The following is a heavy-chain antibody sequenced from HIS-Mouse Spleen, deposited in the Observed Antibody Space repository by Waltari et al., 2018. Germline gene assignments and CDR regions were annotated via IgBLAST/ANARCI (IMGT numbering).Heavy chain of an antibody. CDR2: IYYRGST. CDR1: GGSISSSSYY. Sequence: QLQLQESGPGLVKPSETLSLTCTVSGGSISSSSYYWGWIRQPPGKGLEWIGSIYYRGSTYYNPSLRRRVTISVDTSKNQFSLQLCSVTAADTAVYYCAREIPYSSSWYDWYFDLWGRGTLVTVSS. CDR3: AREIPYSSSWYDWYFDL. V-gene: IGHV4-39*07. J-gene: IGHJ2*01. D-gene: IGHD6-13*01.